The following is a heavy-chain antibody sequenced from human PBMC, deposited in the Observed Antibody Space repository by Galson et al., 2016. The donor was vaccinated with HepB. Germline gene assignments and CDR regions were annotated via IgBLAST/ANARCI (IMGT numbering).Heavy chain of an antibody. J-gene: IGHJ4*02. V-gene: IGHV3-30*03. D-gene: IGHD2-2*02. Sequence: SLRLSCAASGFPFSNYGIHWVRQAPGKGLEWVAIISSDETNKYYADSVKGRFTISRDNSENTVYLQMNSLRAEDTAVYYCARRARQSTEARYIDYWGQGTLVTVSS. CDR3: ARRARQSTEARYIDY. CDR1: GFPFSNYG. CDR2: ISSDETNK.